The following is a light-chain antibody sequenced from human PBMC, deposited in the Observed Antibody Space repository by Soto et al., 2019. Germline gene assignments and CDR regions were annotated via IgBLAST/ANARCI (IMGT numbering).Light chain of an antibody. V-gene: IGLV2-14*01. CDR2: DVS. J-gene: IGLJ1*01. CDR1: SSEVCGYNY. CDR3: SSYTSSSTLGNV. Sequence: QSVLTQPSSLSGSPGQSITISCTGNSSEVCGYNYVSWYQQYPGKAPKLMIYDVSNRPSGVSNRFSGSKSGNTASLTISGLQTEDEADYYCSSYTSSSTLGNVFGTGTKVTVL.